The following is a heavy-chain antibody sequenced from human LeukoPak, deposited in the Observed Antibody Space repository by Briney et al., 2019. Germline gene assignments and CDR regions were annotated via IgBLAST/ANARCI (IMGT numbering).Heavy chain of an antibody. J-gene: IGHJ4*02. CDR2: IWFDGGNK. V-gene: IGHV3-33*06. CDR3: AKRRGYSYGYYFDY. CDR1: GFTFSSYG. D-gene: IGHD5-18*01. Sequence: GGSLRLSCAASGFTFSSYGMHWVRQAPGKGLEWVAVIWFDGGNKYYADSVKGRFTVSRDNSKNTLYLQMNSLRAEDTAVYYCAKRRGYSYGYYFDYWGQGTLVTVSS.